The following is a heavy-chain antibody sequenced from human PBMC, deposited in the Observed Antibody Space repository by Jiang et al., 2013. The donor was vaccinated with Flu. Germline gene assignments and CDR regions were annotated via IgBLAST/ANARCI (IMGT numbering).Heavy chain of an antibody. CDR2: MNPNSGNT. CDR3: AREQWLVPGREVANWFDP. Sequence: KPGASVKVSCKASGYTFTSYDINWVRQATGQGLEWMGWMNPNSGNTGYAQKFQGRVTMTRNTSISTAYMELSSLRSEDTAVYYCAREQWLVPGREVANWFDPWGQGTLVTVSS. V-gene: IGHV1-8*01. D-gene: IGHD6-19*01. CDR1: GYTFTSYD. J-gene: IGHJ5*02.